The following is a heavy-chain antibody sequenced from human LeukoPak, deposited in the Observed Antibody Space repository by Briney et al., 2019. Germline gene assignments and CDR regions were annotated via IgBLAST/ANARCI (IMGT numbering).Heavy chain of an antibody. V-gene: IGHV4-59*08. D-gene: IGHD3-10*01. Sequence: SETLSLTCTVSGDSLRTYYWSWIRQPPGKGLEWIGYIYYSGSTNSNPSLKSRVTISLDMSKSRFSLKLSSVTAADTAVYYCARRSFGSGSNYFYGMDVWGQGTTVTVSS. CDR3: ARRSFGSGSNYFYGMDV. CDR2: IYYSGST. J-gene: IGHJ6*02. CDR1: GDSLRTYY.